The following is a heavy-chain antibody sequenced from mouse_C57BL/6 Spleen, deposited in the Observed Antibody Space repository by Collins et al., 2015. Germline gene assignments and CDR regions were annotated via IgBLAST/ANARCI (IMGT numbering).Heavy chain of an antibody. CDR3: ARDGDYGNYAWYFDV. D-gene: IGHD2-1*01. J-gene: IGHJ1*01. V-gene: IGHV7-3*02. CDR2: IRNKANGYTT. Sequence: EVKLVESGGGLVQPGGSLRLSCATSGFTFTDYYMSWVRQPPGKALEWLGFIRNKANGYTTEYSASVKGRFTISRDNSQSILYLQMNTLRAEDSATYYCARDGDYGNYAWYFDVWGAGTTVTVSS. CDR1: GFTFTDYY.